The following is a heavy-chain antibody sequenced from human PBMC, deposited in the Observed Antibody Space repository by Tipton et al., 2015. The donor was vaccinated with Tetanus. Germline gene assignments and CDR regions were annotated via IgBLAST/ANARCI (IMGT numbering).Heavy chain of an antibody. V-gene: IGHV1-2*02. J-gene: IGHJ6*02. CDR3: ARATPKDVYYYYYYGMDV. Sequence: QLVQSGAEVKKPGASVKVSCKASGYTFTGYYMHWVRQAPGQGLEWMGWINPNSGGTNYAQKFQGRVTMTRDTSISTAYMELSRLRSDDTAVYYRARATPKDVYYYYYYGMDVWGQGTTVTVSS. CDR2: INPNSGGT. CDR1: GYTFTGYY.